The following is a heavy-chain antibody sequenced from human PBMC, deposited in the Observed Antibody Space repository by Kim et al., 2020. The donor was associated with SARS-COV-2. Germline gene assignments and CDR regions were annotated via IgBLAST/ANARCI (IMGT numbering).Heavy chain of an antibody. CDR3: ARRTYSSGYYCDY. V-gene: IGHV3-11*03. Sequence: YADSVKGRFTIPRDNAKISLYLQMNSLRAEDTAVYYCARRTYSSGYYCDYWGQGTLVTVSS. D-gene: IGHD3-22*01. J-gene: IGHJ4*02.